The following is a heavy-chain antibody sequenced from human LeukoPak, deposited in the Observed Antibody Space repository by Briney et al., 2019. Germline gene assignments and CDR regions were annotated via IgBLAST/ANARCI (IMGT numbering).Heavy chain of an antibody. CDR2: IHYSGST. J-gene: IGHJ4*02. D-gene: IGHD3-16*01. V-gene: IGHV4-59*01. CDR1: GDSISSYY. Sequence: SETLSLTYTVSGDSISSYYWSWIRQPPGKGLEWIGYIHYSGSTSYNPSLKSRVTISIDTSRNQFSLNLNSVTAADTAVYYCARAFWGSGIDYWGQGTLVTVSS. CDR3: ARAFWGSGIDY.